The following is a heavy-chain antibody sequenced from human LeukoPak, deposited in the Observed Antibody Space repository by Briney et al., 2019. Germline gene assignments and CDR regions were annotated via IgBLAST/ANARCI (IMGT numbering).Heavy chain of an antibody. D-gene: IGHD5-12*01. CDR2: IKDGGSTT. V-gene: IGHV3-74*01. Sequence: PGGSLRLSRAASGFTFSSYWIHWVRQVPGKGLVWVSRIKDGGSTTDYADSVKGRFTISRDDAKNTLYLQMNSLRAEDTAVYYCTTIRPGYWGQGTLVTVSS. J-gene: IGHJ4*02. CDR1: GFTFSSYW. CDR3: TTIRPGY.